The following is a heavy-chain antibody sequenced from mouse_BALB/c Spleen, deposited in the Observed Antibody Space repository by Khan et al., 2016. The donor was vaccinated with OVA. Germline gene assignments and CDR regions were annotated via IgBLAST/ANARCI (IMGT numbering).Heavy chain of an antibody. CDR1: GYTFSSYW. J-gene: IGHJ4*01. V-gene: IGHV1-9*01. CDR3: ERYFYYGNYGAWDY. CDR2: ILPGSGST. Sequence: QVQLQQSGAELMKPGASVKISCKATGYTFSSYWIEWVKQRPGQGLEWIGYILPGSGSTNYNEKFKGKATFTADKSSNTAYMQLSSLTSEDSAVCYCERYFYYGNYGAWDYWGQGTTVTVSS. D-gene: IGHD2-1*01.